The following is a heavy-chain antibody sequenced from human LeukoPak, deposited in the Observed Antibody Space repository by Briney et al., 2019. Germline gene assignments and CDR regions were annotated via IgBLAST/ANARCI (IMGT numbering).Heavy chain of an antibody. CDR1: GYTFTGYY. Sequence: ASVKVSCKASGYTFTGYYMHWVRQAPGQGPKWMGWINPNSGGTNYAQKFQGRVTMTRDTSISTAYMELSRLRSDDTAVYYCARAINYYGSGSYYTPPDYWGQGTLVTVSS. J-gene: IGHJ4*02. CDR3: ARAINYYGSGSYYTPPDY. CDR2: INPNSGGT. V-gene: IGHV1-2*02. D-gene: IGHD3-10*01.